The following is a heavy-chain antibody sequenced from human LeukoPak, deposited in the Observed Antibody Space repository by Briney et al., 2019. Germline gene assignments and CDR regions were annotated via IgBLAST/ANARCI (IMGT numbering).Heavy chain of an antibody. CDR1: GFTFSSYA. Sequence: GRSLRLSCAASGFTFSSYAMHWVRQAPGKGLEWVAVISYDGSNKYYADSVKGRFTIPRDNSTNTLYLQMNSLRAEDTAVYYCARESSRRALDYWGQGTLVTVSS. J-gene: IGHJ4*02. CDR3: ARESSRRALDY. V-gene: IGHV3-30*04. CDR2: ISYDGSNK.